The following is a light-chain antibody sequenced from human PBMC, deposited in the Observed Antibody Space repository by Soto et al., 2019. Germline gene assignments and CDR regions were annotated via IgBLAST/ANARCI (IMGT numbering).Light chain of an antibody. CDR3: QQYERYST. CDR2: KAS. Sequence: DYQVTQSPSPLSASVGDRVTITCRASQNIYTWLAWYQQKPGIAPKLLIHKASTLESGVPSRFSGSGYGTEFTLTISGLQPEDSATYYCQQYERYSTFGQGTKVDIK. CDR1: QNIYTW. V-gene: IGKV1-5*03. J-gene: IGKJ1*01.